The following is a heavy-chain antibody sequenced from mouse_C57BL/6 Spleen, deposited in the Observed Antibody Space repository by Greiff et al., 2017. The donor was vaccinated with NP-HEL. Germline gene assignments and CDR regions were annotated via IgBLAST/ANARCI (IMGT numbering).Heavy chain of an antibody. D-gene: IGHD2-12*01. CDR2: IDPSDSYT. CDR1: GYTFTSYW. Sequence: QVQLQQPGAELVMPGASVKLSCKASGYTFTSYWMHWVKQRPGQGLEWIGEIDPSDSYTNYNQKFKGKSTLTVDKSSSTAYMQLSSLTSEDSAVYYCARYEVPRGYFDYWGQGTTLTVSS. V-gene: IGHV1-69*01. J-gene: IGHJ2*01. CDR3: ARYEVPRGYFDY.